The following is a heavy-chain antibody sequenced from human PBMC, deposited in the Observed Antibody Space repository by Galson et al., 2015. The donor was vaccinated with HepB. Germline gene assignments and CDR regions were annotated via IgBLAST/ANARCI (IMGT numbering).Heavy chain of an antibody. Sequence: SLRLSCAASGFTFGDYAMSWFRQAPGKGLEWVGFIRSKAYGGTTEYAASVKGRFTIPRDDSKSIAYLQMNSLKTEDTAVYYCTRHLSLIQLWSLYWGQGTLVTVSS. J-gene: IGHJ4*02. CDR1: GFTFGDYA. V-gene: IGHV3-49*03. CDR3: TRHLSLIQLWSLY. D-gene: IGHD5-18*01. CDR2: IRSKAYGGTT.